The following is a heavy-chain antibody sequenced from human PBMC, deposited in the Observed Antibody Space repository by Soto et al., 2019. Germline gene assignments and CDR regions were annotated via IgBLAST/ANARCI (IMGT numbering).Heavy chain of an antibody. CDR1: GFTFSSNY. CDR2: ISPDGGDR. J-gene: IGHJ4*02. Sequence: EVQLVESGGGLVQPGGSLRLSCAASGFTFSSNYMHWVRQVPGKGLVWISRISPDGGDRRYADSVEGRFTISRDNAKNTLCLQMDSLRADDTAVYYCARDFLHGGQWGQGTLVTVSS. D-gene: IGHD4-4*01. V-gene: IGHV3-74*01. CDR3: ARDFLHGGQ.